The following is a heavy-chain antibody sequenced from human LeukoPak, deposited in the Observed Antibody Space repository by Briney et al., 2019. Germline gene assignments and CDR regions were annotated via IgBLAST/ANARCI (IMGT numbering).Heavy chain of an antibody. J-gene: IGHJ4*02. V-gene: IGHV3-21*01. Sequence: GGSLRLSCAASGFTFSSYSMYWVRQAPGKGLEWVSSISSSSSYIYYADSVKGRFTISRDNAKNSLYLQMNTLRAEDTAVYYCARDYGDGLGYFDYWGQGTLVTVSS. CDR1: GFTFSSYS. CDR2: ISSSSSYI. D-gene: IGHD4-17*01. CDR3: ARDYGDGLGYFDY.